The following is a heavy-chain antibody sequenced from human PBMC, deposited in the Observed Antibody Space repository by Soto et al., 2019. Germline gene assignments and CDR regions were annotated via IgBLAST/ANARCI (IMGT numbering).Heavy chain of an antibody. CDR2: ISAYNGNT. CDR1: GYTFTSYG. D-gene: IGHD2-15*01. CDR3: ARDCSGGSCYSN. Sequence: ASVKVSCKASGYTFTSYGISWVRQAPGQGLEWMGCISAYNGNTNYAQKLQGRVTMTTDTSTSTAYMELRSLRSDDTAVYYCARDCSGGSCYSNWGQGTLVTVSS. V-gene: IGHV1-18*01. J-gene: IGHJ4*02.